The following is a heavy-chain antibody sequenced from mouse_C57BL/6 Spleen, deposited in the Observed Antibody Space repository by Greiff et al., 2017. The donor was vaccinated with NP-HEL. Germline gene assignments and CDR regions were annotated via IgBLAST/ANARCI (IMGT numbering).Heavy chain of an antibody. Sequence: QVQLKESGPGLVAPSQSLSITCTVSGFSLTSYGVHWVRQPPGKGLEWLVVIWSDGSTNYNSALKSRLSISKDNSKIQVFLKLKSLQTDETAMYYWARHYYGSSYWYVDVWGTGTTVTVSS. J-gene: IGHJ1*03. CDR1: GFSLTSYG. V-gene: IGHV2-6-1*01. CDR2: IWSDGST. CDR3: ARHYYGSSYWYVDV. D-gene: IGHD1-1*01.